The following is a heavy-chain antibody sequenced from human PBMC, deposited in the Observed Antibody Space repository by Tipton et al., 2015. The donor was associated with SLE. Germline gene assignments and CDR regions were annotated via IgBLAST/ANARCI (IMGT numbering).Heavy chain of an antibody. J-gene: IGHJ6*03. Sequence: TLSLTCTVSGGSISSSSYYWGWIRQPPGKGLEWIGSIYYSGSTNYNPSLKSRVTISVDTSKNQFSLKLSSVTAADTAVYYCARVPGTAALGYYYMDVWGKGTTVTVSS. CDR2: IYYSGST. CDR1: GGSISSSSYY. V-gene: IGHV4-39*07. CDR3: ARVPGTAALGYYYMDV. D-gene: IGHD2-2*01.